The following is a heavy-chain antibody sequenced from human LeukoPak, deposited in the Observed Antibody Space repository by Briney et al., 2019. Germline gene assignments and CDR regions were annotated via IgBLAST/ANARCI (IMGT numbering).Heavy chain of an antibody. D-gene: IGHD2-15*01. Sequence: PGGSLRLSCAASGCTFSSYAMSWVRQAPGKGLEWVSTISGSGDNTYYADSVKGRFTISRGNAKNTLCLQMNNLRVEDTAVYYCPKGRGYCSGGSCYSDYWGQGTLVTVSS. J-gene: IGHJ4*02. CDR2: ISGSGDNT. CDR3: PKGRGYCSGGSCYSDY. V-gene: IGHV3-23*01. CDR1: GCTFSSYA.